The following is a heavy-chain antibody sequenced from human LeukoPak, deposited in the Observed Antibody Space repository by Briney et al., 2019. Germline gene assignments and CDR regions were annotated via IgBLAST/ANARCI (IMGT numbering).Heavy chain of an antibody. J-gene: IGHJ4*02. V-gene: IGHV3-53*01. CDR2: IYSGGST. CDR1: GFTVSSNY. D-gene: IGHD3-22*01. CDR3: AKAGGYDSSGYCVY. Sequence: GGSLRLSCAASGFTVSSNYMSWVRQAPGKGLEWVSVIYSGGSTYYADSVKGRFTISRDNSKNTLYLQMNSLRVEDTAVYYCAKAGGYDSSGYCVYWGQGTLVTVSS.